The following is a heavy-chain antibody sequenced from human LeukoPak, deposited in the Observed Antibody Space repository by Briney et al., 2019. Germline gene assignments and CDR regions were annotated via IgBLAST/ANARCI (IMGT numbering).Heavy chain of an antibody. J-gene: IGHJ6*03. CDR2: IRYDGSNK. V-gene: IGHV3-30*02. Sequence: PGGSLRLSCAASGFTFSSYGMHWVRQAPGKGLEWVAFIRYDGSNKYYADSVKGRFTISRDNSKNTLYLQMNSLRAEDTAVYYCAKDAGLWFSKYYMDVWGKGTTVTVSS. D-gene: IGHD3-10*01. CDR3: AKDAGLWFSKYYMDV. CDR1: GFTFSSYG.